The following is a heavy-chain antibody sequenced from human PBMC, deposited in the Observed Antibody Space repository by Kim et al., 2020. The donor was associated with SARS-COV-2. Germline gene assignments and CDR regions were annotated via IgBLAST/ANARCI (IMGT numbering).Heavy chain of an antibody. V-gene: IGHV1-2*02. CDR3: VRGVRSGFDP. J-gene: IGHJ5*02. CDR1: GYSFTDYY. Sequence: ASVKVSCKASGYSFTDYYIHWVRQAPGQGLVYLGWINPNSGGTGVTKYSQHFQGRITMTRDTSITTVYMELRRLTSDDTAFYLCVRGVRSGFDPWGPGTL. D-gene: IGHD3-10*01. CDR2: INPNSGGTGVT.